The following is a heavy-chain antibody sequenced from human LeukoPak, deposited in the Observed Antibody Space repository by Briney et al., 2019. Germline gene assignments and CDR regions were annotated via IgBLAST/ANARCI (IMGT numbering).Heavy chain of an antibody. CDR2: ISGSGGST. V-gene: IGHV3-23*01. Sequence: GGSLRLSCAASGFTFSSYAMSWVRQAPGKGLEWVSAISGSGGSTYYADSVKGRFTISRDNSKNTLYLQMNSLRAEDTAVYCCAKDSGEIYSSGRHFWGQGTLVTVSS. D-gene: IGHD6-25*01. CDR3: AKDSGEIYSSGRHF. CDR1: GFTFSSYA. J-gene: IGHJ4*02.